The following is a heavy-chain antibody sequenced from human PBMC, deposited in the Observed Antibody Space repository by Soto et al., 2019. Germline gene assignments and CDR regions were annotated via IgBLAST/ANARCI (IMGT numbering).Heavy chain of an antibody. CDR1: GFTFSSYG. V-gene: IGHV3-30*18. CDR2: ISYDGSNK. J-gene: IGHJ4*02. CDR3: AKDSSSYYFDY. Sequence: HPGGSLRLSCAASGFTFSSYGMHWVRQAPGKGLEWVAVISYDGSNKYYADSVKGRFTISRDNSKNTLYLQMNSLRAEDTAVYYCAKDSSSYYFDYWGQGTLVTAPQ. D-gene: IGHD6-13*01.